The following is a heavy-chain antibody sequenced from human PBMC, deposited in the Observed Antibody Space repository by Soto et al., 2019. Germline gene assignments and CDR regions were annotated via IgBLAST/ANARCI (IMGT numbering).Heavy chain of an antibody. CDR2: IYYSGST. CDR1: GGSISSGGNY. D-gene: IGHD3-16*01. Sequence: SETLSLTCTVSGGSISSGGNYWSWIRQHPGKGLEWIGYIYYSGSTYYNPSLKSRVTISLDTSKKQFSLTLSSVTAADTAVYYCARAPSMITFGENWFDAWGQGTLVTV. J-gene: IGHJ5*02. CDR3: ARAPSMITFGENWFDA. V-gene: IGHV4-31*03.